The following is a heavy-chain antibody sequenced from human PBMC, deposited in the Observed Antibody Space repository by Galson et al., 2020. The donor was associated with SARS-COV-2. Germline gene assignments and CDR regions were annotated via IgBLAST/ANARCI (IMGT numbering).Heavy chain of an antibody. V-gene: IGHV3-30*02. D-gene: IGHD2-2*02. CDR2: IQYDGSNQ. Sequence: GGSLRLSCAASGFTFTSYGMHWVRQAPGKGLGWVTFIQYDGSNQYYADSVKGRFTISRDISKNTLYLHMNRLRAEDTAIYYCAKERGYTNYDWYFDLWGRGALVTVSS. J-gene: IGHJ2*01. CDR3: AKERGYTNYDWYFDL. CDR1: GFTFTSYG.